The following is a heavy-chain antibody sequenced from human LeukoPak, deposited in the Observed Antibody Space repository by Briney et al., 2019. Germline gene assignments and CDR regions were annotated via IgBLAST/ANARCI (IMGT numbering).Heavy chain of an antibody. CDR1: GGPISSGDYY. CDR3: ARGGEVVVALDY. V-gene: IGHV4-30-4*01. D-gene: IGHD3-22*01. Sequence: PSETLSLTCTVSGGPISSGDYYWSWIRQPPGKGLEWIGYIYYSGSTYYNPSLKSRVTISVDTSKNQFSLKLSSVTAADTAVYYCARGGEVVVALDYWGQGTLVTVSS. J-gene: IGHJ4*02. CDR2: IYYSGST.